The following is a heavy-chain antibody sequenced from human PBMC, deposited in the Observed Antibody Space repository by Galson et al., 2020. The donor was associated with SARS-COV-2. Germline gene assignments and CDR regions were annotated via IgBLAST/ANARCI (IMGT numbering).Heavy chain of an antibody. V-gene: IGHV4-39*07. CDR1: GASISDISSY. Sequence: SETLSLTCSVSGASISDISSYWGWVRQPPGKGLEWVGSIYYSGNTYYNSALKTRVSISLDMSKNQFSLTLRSVTAADTAMYYCARRDVVFGVGMYIPIFDDWGQGTMVTGSS. D-gene: IGHD3-3*01. CDR2: IYYSGNT. CDR3: ARRDVVFGVGMYIPIFDD. J-gene: IGHJ4*02.